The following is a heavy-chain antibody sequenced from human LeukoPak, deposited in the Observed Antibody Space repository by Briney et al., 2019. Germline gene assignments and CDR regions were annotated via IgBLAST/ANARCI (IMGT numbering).Heavy chain of an antibody. CDR2: ISSTGNSI. V-gene: IGHV3-11*01. J-gene: IGHJ5*02. Sequence: GGSLRLSCAATGFRFGDYYMSWIRQAPGKGLEWVAYISSTGNSIFYADSVKGRFTISRDHAKNSLSLQLNSLRAEDTAVYYCAKGGIRYGYWFDHWGQGTLVTVSS. CDR1: GFRFGDYY. D-gene: IGHD3-10*01. CDR3: AKGGIRYGYWFDH.